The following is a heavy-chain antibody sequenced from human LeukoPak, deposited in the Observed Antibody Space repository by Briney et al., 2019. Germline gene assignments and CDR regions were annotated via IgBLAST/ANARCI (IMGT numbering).Heavy chain of an antibody. CDR3: ASRGGGSWYYFDY. CDR1: GFTFSIYA. J-gene: IGHJ4*02. CDR2: ISGSGGST. D-gene: IGHD1-26*01. V-gene: IGHV3-23*01. Sequence: GGSLRLSCAASGFTFSIYAMSWVRQAPGKGLEWVSAISGSGGSTYYADSVKGRFTISRDNSKNTLYLQMNSLRAEDTAVYYCASRGGGSWYYFDYWGQGTLVTVSS.